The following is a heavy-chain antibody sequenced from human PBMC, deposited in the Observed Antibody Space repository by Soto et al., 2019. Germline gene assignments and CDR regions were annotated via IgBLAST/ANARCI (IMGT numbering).Heavy chain of an antibody. CDR1: GFTFDDYA. V-gene: IGHV3-9*01. CDR3: AKGGDGYNSPFDY. Sequence: EVQLVESGGGLVQPGRSLRLSCAASGFTFDDYAMHWVRQAPGKGLEWVSGIRWNSGSIGYADSVKGRFTISRDNAKNSLYLQMNSLRAEDTALYYCAKGGDGYNSPFDYWGQGTLVTVSS. D-gene: IGHD5-12*01. J-gene: IGHJ4*02. CDR2: IRWNSGSI.